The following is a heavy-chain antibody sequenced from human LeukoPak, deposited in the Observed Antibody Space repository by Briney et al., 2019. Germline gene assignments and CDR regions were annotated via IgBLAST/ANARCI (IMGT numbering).Heavy chain of an antibody. CDR2: INSDGSST. Sequence: GGSLRLSCAASGFTFSSYWMHWVRQAPGKGLVWVSRINSDGSSTSYADSVKGRFTISRDNSKNTLYLQMSSLRAEDTAVYYCVKDHDCSSTSCYDWFDPWGQGTLVTVSS. CDR1: GFTFSSYW. J-gene: IGHJ5*02. CDR3: VKDHDCSSTSCYDWFDP. D-gene: IGHD2-2*01. V-gene: IGHV3-74*01.